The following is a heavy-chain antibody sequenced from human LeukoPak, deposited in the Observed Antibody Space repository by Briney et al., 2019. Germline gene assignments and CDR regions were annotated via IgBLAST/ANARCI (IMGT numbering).Heavy chain of an antibody. CDR2: IYYSGST. V-gene: IGHV4-30-4*01. J-gene: IGHJ4*02. Sequence: SETLSLTCTVSGGSISSGDYYWSWIRQPPGKGLEWIGYIYYSGSTHYNPSLKSRVTISVDTSKNQFSLKLSSVTAADTAVYYCASEGSSGYVDYWGQGTLVTVSS. CDR3: ASEGSSGYVDY. D-gene: IGHD5-12*01. CDR1: GGSISSGDYY.